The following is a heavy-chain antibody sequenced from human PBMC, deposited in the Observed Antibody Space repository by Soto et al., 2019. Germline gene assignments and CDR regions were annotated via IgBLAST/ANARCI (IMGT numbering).Heavy chain of an antibody. CDR2: ISYDGSNK. D-gene: IGHD1-26*01. CDR3: AKAHWELPYYGTDV. Sequence: GGSLRLSCAASGFTFSSYSMNWVRQAPGKGLEWVAVISYDGSNKYYADSVKGRFTISRDNSKNTLYLQMNSLRAEDTAVYYCAKAHWELPYYGTDVWGQGTTGNGS. J-gene: IGHJ6*02. V-gene: IGHV3-30*18. CDR1: GFTFSSYS.